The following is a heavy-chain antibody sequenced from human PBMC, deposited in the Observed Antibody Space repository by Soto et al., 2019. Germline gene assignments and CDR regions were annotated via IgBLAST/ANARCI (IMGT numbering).Heavy chain of an antibody. CDR1: GYTFTGYS. J-gene: IGHJ4*02. V-gene: IGHV1-2*04. CDR3: ARALDILTGYYFDY. D-gene: IGHD3-9*01. Sequence: ASVKVSCKASGYTFTGYSMHWVRQAPGQGLEWMGWINPNSGGTNYAQKFQGWVTMTRDTSISTAYMELSRLRSDDTAVYYCARALDILTGYYFDYWGQGTLVTVSS. CDR2: INPNSGGT.